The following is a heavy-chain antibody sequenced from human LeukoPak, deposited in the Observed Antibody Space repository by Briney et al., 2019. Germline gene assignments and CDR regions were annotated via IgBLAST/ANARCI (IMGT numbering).Heavy chain of an antibody. Sequence: GSLRLSCAASGFTFSSYAMSWVRQAPGKGLEWVSVISGSGGGTYYADSVKGRFTISRDNSKNTLYLQMNSLRAEDTAVYYCAKATRRTAVAGTVFDYWGQGTLVTVSS. J-gene: IGHJ4*02. D-gene: IGHD6-19*01. CDR3: AKATRRTAVAGTVFDY. CDR1: GFTFSSYA. CDR2: ISGSGGGT. V-gene: IGHV3-23*01.